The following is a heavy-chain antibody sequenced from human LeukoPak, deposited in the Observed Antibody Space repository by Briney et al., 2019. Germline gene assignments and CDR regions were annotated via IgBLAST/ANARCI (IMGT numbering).Heavy chain of an antibody. CDR2: IRETGSDT. J-gene: IGHJ4*02. CDR1: GFTFSSYP. V-gene: IGHV3-23*01. Sequence: GGSVTLSCAASGFTFSSYPMSWLPHAPGKALEWVSNIRETGSDTYYAASVKGRFTISRDNSKDTLYLQMNCLRADDTTVYYCAKDNGDGNGWYCFDYWGQGTLVTVSS. CDR3: AKDNGDGNGWYCFDY. D-gene: IGHD6-19*01.